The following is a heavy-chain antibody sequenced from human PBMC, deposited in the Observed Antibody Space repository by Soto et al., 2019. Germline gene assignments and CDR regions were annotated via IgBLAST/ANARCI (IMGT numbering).Heavy chain of an antibody. V-gene: IGHV1-2*04. Sequence: ASVKVSCKASGYTFTGYYMHWVRQAPGQGLEWMGWINPNSGGTNYAQKFQGWVTMTRDTSISTAYMELSRLRSDDTAVYYCARAGPEPPPLDAFDIWGQGTMVTVSS. CDR2: INPNSGGT. D-gene: IGHD1-1*01. CDR3: ARAGPEPPPLDAFDI. CDR1: GYTFTGYY. J-gene: IGHJ3*02.